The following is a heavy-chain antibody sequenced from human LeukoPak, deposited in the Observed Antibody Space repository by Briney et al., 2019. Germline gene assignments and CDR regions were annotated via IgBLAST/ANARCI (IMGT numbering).Heavy chain of an antibody. Sequence: GRSLRLSCAASGFTFSSYAMHWVRQAPGKGLEWVAVISYDGSNKYYADSVKGRFTISRDNSKNTLYLQMNSLRAEDTAVYYCARAHRSYSSSSLFDYWGQGTLVTVSS. CDR2: ISYDGSNK. CDR3: ARAHRSYSSSSLFDY. D-gene: IGHD6-6*01. CDR1: GFTFSSYA. J-gene: IGHJ4*02. V-gene: IGHV3-30*04.